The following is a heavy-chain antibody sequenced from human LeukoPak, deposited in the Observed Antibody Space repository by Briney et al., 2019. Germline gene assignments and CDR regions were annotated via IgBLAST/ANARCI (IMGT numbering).Heavy chain of an antibody. D-gene: IGHD3-9*01. J-gene: IGHJ3*02. CDR2: ISAYNGNT. Sequence: ASVKVSCKASGYTFTCYGISWVRQAPGQGLEWMGWISAYNGNTNYAQKLQGRVTMTTDTSTSTAYMELRSLRSDDTAVYYCARDSDILTGYPDAFDIWGQGTMVTVSS. CDR1: GYTFTCYG. CDR3: ARDSDILTGYPDAFDI. V-gene: IGHV1-18*04.